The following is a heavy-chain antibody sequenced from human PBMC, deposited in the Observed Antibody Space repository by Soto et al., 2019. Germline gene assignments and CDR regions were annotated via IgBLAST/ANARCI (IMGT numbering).Heavy chain of an antibody. CDR1: GYTFTSYD. CDR3: AKSFFYDSSGYPTLFDY. Sequence: ASVKVSCKASGYTFTSYDINWVRQAPGQGLEWMGWISAYTGNTNYAQKLQGRVTMTTDTSTSTAYMELRSLGSDDTAVYYCAKSFFYDSSGYPTLFDYWGQGTLVTVSS. J-gene: IGHJ4*02. D-gene: IGHD3-22*01. CDR2: ISAYTGNT. V-gene: IGHV1-18*04.